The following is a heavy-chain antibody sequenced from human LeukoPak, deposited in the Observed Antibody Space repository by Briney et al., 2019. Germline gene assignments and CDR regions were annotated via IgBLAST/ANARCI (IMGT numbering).Heavy chain of an antibody. Sequence: SVKVSCKASGGTFSSYTITWVRQAPGQGLEWMGGIIPIFGTANYAQKFQGRVTITADESTSTAYMELSSVRSKDTAVYYCARVNCGGDCYSDRGAFDIWGKGTVVTV. CDR3: ARVNCGGDCYSDRGAFDI. CDR1: GGTFSSYT. J-gene: IGHJ3*02. CDR2: IIPIFGTA. V-gene: IGHV1-69*13. D-gene: IGHD2-21*02.